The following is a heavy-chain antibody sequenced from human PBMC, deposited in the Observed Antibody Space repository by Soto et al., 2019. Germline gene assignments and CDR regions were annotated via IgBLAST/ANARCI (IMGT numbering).Heavy chain of an antibody. D-gene: IGHD3-16*01. CDR3: AIGRGSGSGGFDY. CDR2: IYYSGST. Sequence: SETLSLTCTVSGGSISSYYWSWIRQPPGKGLDWIGYIYYSGSTNYNPSLESRVTISVDTSKNQFSLKLSSVTAADTAVYYCAIGRGSGSGGFDYWGQGTPVTVSS. V-gene: IGHV4-59*01. J-gene: IGHJ4*02. CDR1: GGSISSYY.